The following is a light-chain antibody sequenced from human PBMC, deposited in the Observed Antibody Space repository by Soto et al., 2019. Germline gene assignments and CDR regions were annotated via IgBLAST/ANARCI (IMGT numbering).Light chain of an antibody. Sequence: QSVLTQPPSASGSPGQSVAISCTGTSSDIGGHNYVSWYQQHPGKAPKLMIYEVTKRPSGVPDRFSGSKSANTASLTVSGLQAEDEADYYCSSYADSNTWVFGGGTKLTVL. CDR2: EVT. CDR1: SSDIGGHNY. CDR3: SSYADSNTWV. V-gene: IGLV2-8*01. J-gene: IGLJ3*02.